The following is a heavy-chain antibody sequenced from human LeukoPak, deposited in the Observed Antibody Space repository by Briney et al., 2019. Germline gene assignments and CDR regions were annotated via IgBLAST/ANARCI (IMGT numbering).Heavy chain of an antibody. Sequence: ASETLSLTCAVYGGSFSGYYWSWIRQPPGKGLEWIGEINHSGSTNYNPSLKSRVTISVDTSKNQFSLKLSSVTAADTAVYYCARGRHRIAAAGWVSYWGQGTLVTVSS. CDR1: GGSFSGYY. J-gene: IGHJ4*02. CDR2: INHSGST. V-gene: IGHV4-34*01. CDR3: ARGRHRIAAAGWVSY. D-gene: IGHD6-13*01.